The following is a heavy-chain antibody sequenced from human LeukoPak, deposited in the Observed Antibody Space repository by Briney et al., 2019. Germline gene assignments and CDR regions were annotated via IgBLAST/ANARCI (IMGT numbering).Heavy chain of an antibody. Sequence: SQTLSLTCAISGDSVSSNSAAWNWVRQSPSRGLEWLGRTYYRSRWYNDYAVSVKSRITINPDTSKNQFSLQLNSVTPEDTAVYYCARVNEWLRSEEAFDIWGQGTMVTVSS. D-gene: IGHD5-12*01. CDR3: ARVNEWLRSEEAFDI. CDR2: TYYRSRWYN. CDR1: GDSVSSNSAA. J-gene: IGHJ3*02. V-gene: IGHV6-1*01.